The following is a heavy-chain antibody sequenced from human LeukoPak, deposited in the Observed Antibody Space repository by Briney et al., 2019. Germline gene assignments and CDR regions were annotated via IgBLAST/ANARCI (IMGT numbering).Heavy chain of an antibody. CDR3: ARDSNTSGFDY. J-gene: IGHJ4*02. V-gene: IGHV3-33*01. CDR1: GLTFSSYG. D-gene: IGHD2-2*01. Sequence: GRSLRLSCAASGLTFSSYGMHWVRQAPGKGLEWVAVIWYDGSNKYYADSVKGRFTISRDNSKNTLYLQMNSLRAEDTAVYYCARDSNTSGFDYWGQGTLVTVSS. CDR2: IWYDGSNK.